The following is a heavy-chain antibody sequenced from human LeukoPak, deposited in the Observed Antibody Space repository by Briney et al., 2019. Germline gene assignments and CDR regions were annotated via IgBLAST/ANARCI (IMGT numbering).Heavy chain of an antibody. J-gene: IGHJ4*02. D-gene: IGHD3-10*01. Sequence: SETLSLTCAVSGGSISSSSYYWGWIRQPPGKGLEWIGSIYHSGSTYYNPSLKSRVTISVDTSKNQFSLKLTSVTAADTAVYYCASSGYWGQGTLVTVSS. V-gene: IGHV4-39*07. CDR3: ASSGY. CDR1: GGSISSSSYY. CDR2: IYHSGST.